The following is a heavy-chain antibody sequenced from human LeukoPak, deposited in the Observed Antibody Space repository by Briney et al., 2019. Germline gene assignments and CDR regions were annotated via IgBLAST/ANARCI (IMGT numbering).Heavy chain of an antibody. J-gene: IGHJ4*02. CDR3: AGGFDSGKMGD. CDR2: IYDSRFT. D-gene: IGHD6-13*01. CDR1: GASISSGGHY. Sequence: SETLSLTCTVSGASISSGGHYWSWTRQHPGKGLEWIGCIYDSRFTYYNPSLESRVTISIDSSENLLSLKLSSVTAADTAVYYCAGGFDSGKMGDWGQGTLVTVSS. V-gene: IGHV4-31*03.